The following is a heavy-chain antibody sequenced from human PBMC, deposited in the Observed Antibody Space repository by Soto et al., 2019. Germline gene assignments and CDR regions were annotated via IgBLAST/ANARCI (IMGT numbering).Heavy chain of an antibody. V-gene: IGHV4-59*01. J-gene: IGHJ3*02. Sequence: QVQLQASGPGLVKPSETLSLTCTVSGGSISSYYWRWIRQPPGKGLEWIGYIYSSGSTNYNPSLKSRVTISVDTSKSQISLKLSSVTAADTAVYYCARDLHDCSGGSCYRSDDAFQIWGQGTTVTVSS. CDR2: IYSSGST. CDR1: GGSISSYY. CDR3: ARDLHDCSGGSCYRSDDAFQI. D-gene: IGHD2-15*01.